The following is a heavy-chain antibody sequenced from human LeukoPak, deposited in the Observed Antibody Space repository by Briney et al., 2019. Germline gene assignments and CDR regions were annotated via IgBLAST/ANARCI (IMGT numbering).Heavy chain of an antibody. CDR2: IYYSGST. CDR3: ARDRDYDGYFDY. CDR1: GGSISSYY. J-gene: IGHJ4*02. D-gene: IGHD4-23*01. V-gene: IGHV4-59*01. Sequence: SETLSLTCTVSGGSISSYYWSWIRQPPGKGLEWIGYIYYSGSTNYNPSLKSRVTISVDTSKNQFSLKLSSVTAADTAVYYCARDRDYDGYFDYWGQGTLVTVSS.